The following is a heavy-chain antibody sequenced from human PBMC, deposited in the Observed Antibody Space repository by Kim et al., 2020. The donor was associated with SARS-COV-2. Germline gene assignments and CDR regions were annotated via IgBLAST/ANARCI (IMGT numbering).Heavy chain of an antibody. CDR3: ARDYYGAFDS. CDR2: ISAYNGNT. CDR1: DYTFTSYG. D-gene: IGHD2-21*01. J-gene: IGHJ4*02. Sequence: ASVKVSCKASDYTFTSYGFSWVRQAPGQGLESMAWISAYNGNTNYAQKFQDRVTMTTDTSASTVYMELRSLRSDDTAVYYCARDYYGAFDSWGQGTQVTVSS. V-gene: IGHV1-18*04.